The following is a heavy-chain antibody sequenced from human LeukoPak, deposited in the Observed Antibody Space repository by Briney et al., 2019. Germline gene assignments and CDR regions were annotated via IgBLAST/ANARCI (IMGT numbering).Heavy chain of an antibody. V-gene: IGHV3-30*02. CDR2: IQFDGSDE. D-gene: IGHD2-2*01. CDR3: AEDQQLQPFHY. J-gene: IGHJ4*02. Sequence: GGSLRLSCAVSGLIFSTYGMHWVRQAPGKGLEWVAFIQFDGSDEHYADSVKGRFIISRDNSKNTLYLQMNSLRPEDTSVYYCAEDQQLQPFHYWGQGTLVTVSS. CDR1: GLIFSTYG.